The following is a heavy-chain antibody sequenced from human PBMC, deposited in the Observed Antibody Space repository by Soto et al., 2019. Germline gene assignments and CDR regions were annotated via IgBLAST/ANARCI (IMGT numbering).Heavy chain of an antibody. D-gene: IGHD3-22*01. Sequence: GGSLRLSCSASGFTFSSYAMHWVRQAPGKGLEWVAVIWYDGTNKDYVESVKGRFTISRDNSKNSLYLQMNSLRAEDTAVYYCARDSYPYYYDSSGPSMDVWGQGTTVTVSS. CDR2: IWYDGTNK. CDR1: GFTFSSYA. CDR3: ARDSYPYYYDSSGPSMDV. V-gene: IGHV3-33*01. J-gene: IGHJ6*02.